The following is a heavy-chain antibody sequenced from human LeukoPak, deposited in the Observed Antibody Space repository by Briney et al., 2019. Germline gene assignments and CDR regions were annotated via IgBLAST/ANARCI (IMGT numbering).Heavy chain of an antibody. CDR3: ASGAGWFGELLS. CDR1: GFTFSSYS. J-gene: IGHJ5*02. V-gene: IGHV3-21*04. CDR2: ISSSSYI. Sequence: GGSLRLSCAASGFTFSSYSMNWVRQAPGKGLEWVSSISSSSYIYYADSVKGRFTISGDNAKNSLYLQMNSLRAEDTAVYYCASGAGWFGELLSWGQGTLVTVSS. D-gene: IGHD3-10*01.